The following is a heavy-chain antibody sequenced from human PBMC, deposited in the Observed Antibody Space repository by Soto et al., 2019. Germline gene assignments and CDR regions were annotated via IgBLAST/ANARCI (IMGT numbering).Heavy chain of an antibody. J-gene: IGHJ4*02. CDR3: ARVRGTAGKRYFDY. Sequence: PSETLSLTCTVSGGSISSYYWSWIRQPPGKGLEWIAYIFSSGSSIYNPSLKSRVTISIDTSKKQFSLDLSSVTAADTAVYYCARVRGTAGKRYFDYWGPGTLVTVSS. D-gene: IGHD6-13*01. CDR2: IFSSGSS. V-gene: IGHV4-59*01. CDR1: GGSISSYY.